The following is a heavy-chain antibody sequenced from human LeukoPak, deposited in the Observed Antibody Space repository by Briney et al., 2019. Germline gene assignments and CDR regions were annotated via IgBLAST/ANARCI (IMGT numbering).Heavy chain of an antibody. CDR1: GFTFSSYW. J-gene: IGHJ4*02. V-gene: IGHV3-7*01. CDR2: IKQDGSEK. CDR3: ARPPRQQLFRNDGYYFDY. D-gene: IGHD6-13*01. Sequence: PGGSLRLSCAASGFTFSSYWMSWVRQAPGKGLEWVANIKQDGSEKYYVDSVKGRFTISRDNAKNSLYLQMNSLRAEDTAVYYCARPPRQQLFRNDGYYFDYWGQGTLVTVSS.